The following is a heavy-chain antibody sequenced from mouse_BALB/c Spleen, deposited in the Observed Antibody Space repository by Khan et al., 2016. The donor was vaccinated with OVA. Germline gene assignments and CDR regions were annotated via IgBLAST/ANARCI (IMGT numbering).Heavy chain of an antibody. J-gene: IGHJ3*01. CDR1: GYTFTDYY. CDR3: GREWAGWFAY. CDR2: IPPGSDKT. V-gene: IGHV1-77*01. Sequence: VQLQQSGAELARPGASVKLSCKASGYTFTDYYINWMRQRTGQGLAWIGVIPPGSDKTYYNEKFKGKATLTLAKSSSTAYMQLSSLSAQEAAFYFIGREWAGWFAYWGQGTLVTVSA.